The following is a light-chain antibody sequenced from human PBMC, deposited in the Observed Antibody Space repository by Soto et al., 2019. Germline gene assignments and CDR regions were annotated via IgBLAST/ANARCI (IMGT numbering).Light chain of an antibody. CDR2: EAT. J-gene: IGLJ1*01. V-gene: IGLV2-23*01. CDR3: CSYAVSSPYV. CDR1: SSDVGSYNL. Sequence: QSALTQPASVSGSPGQSITISCTGTSSDVGSYNLVSWYQQHPGKAPKFMIYEATKRPSGVSNRFSGSKSGNTASLTISGLKAEDEADYYGCSYAVSSPYVFGPGTKVTVL.